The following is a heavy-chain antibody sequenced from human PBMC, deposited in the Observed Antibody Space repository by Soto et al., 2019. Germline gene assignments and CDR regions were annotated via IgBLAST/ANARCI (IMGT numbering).Heavy chain of an antibody. D-gene: IGHD3-10*01. CDR1: GFSLSTSGVG. CDR2: VYWDDDK. J-gene: IGHJ4*01. V-gene: IGHV2-5*02. CDR3: AHLAYYGSGSYTY. Sequence: QITLKESGPTPVKPTQTLMLTCTFSGFSLSTSGVGVGWIRQTPGNALEWLASVYWDDDKRYSPSLESRLNITNNTSKSHVVRTPTNIYPIDTAMYYCAHLAYYGSGSYTYGGHGSLVIVSS.